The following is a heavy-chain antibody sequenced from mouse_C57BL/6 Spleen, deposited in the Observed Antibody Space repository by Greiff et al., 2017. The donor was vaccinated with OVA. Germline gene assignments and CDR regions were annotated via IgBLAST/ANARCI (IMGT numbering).Heavy chain of an antibody. CDR3: ARGDRAYAMDY. V-gene: IGHV5-6*02. Sequence: EVKLVESGGDLVKPGGSLKLSCAASGFTFSSYGMSWVRQTPDKRLEWVATISSGGSYTYYPDSVKGRFTISRDNAKNTLYLQMSSLKSEDTAMYYCARGDRAYAMDYWGQGTSVTVSS. D-gene: IGHD3-1*01. J-gene: IGHJ4*01. CDR1: GFTFSSYG. CDR2: ISSGGSYT.